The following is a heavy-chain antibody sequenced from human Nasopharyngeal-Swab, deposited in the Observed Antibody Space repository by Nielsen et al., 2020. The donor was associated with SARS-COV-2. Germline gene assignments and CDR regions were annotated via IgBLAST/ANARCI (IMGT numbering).Heavy chain of an antibody. D-gene: IGHD6-13*01. J-gene: IGHJ4*02. CDR3: ARDPGIAAAGTDYFDY. Sequence: WIRQSPSRGLEWLGRTYYRSKWYNDYAVSVKSRITINPDTSKNQFSLQLNSVTPEDTAVYYCARDPGIAAAGTDYFDYWGQGTLVTVSS. V-gene: IGHV6-1*01. CDR2: TYYRSKWYN.